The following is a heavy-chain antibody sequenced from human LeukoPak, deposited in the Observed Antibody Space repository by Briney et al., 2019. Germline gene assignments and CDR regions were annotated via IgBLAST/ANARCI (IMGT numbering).Heavy chain of an antibody. J-gene: IGHJ4*02. Sequence: GGSLRLSCAASGFTFSSYGMHWVRQAPGKGLEWVAVIWYDGSNKYYADSVKGRFTISRDNAKNSLYLQMNSLRAEDTAVYYCARSREYSNLDYWGQGTLVTVSS. CDR3: ARSREYSNLDY. CDR1: GFTFSSYG. V-gene: IGHV3-33*01. CDR2: IWYDGSNK. D-gene: IGHD4-11*01.